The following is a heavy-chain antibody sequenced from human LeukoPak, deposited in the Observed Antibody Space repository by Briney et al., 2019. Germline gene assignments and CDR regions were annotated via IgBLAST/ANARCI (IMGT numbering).Heavy chain of an antibody. V-gene: IGHV3-48*01. D-gene: IGHD3-22*01. Sequence: GGSLRLSCAASGFTFSSYSMNWVRQAPGKGLEWVSYISSSSSTIYYADSVNGRFTISRDNAKNSLYLQMNSLRAEDTAVYYCARDYYDSSGYFYYYYYMDVWGKGTTVTVSS. J-gene: IGHJ6*03. CDR3: ARDYYDSSGYFYYYYYMDV. CDR2: ISSSSSTI. CDR1: GFTFSSYS.